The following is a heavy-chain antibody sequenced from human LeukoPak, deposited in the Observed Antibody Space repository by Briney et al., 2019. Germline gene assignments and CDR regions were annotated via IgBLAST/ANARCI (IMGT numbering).Heavy chain of an antibody. J-gene: IGHJ5*02. CDR1: GGSFSGYY. D-gene: IGHD6-13*01. Sequence: KPSETLSLTCAVYGGSFSGYYWSWIRQPPGKGLEWIGEINHSGSTNYNPSLKSRVTISVDTSKNQFSLKLSSVTAADTAVYYCARRALIRRQQLSRKSPSSNWFDPWGQGTLVTVSS. CDR2: INHSGST. V-gene: IGHV4-34*01. CDR3: ARRALIRRQQLSRKSPSSNWFDP.